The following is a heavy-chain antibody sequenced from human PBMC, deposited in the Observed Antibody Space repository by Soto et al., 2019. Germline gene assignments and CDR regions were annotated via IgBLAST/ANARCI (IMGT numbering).Heavy chain of an antibody. J-gene: IGHJ6*03. CDR1: GFTFSDHY. CDR2: TRNKANSYTT. V-gene: IGHV3-72*01. Sequence: PGGSLRLSCAASGFTFSDHYMDWVRQAPGKGLEWVGRTRNKANSYTTEYAASVKGRFTISRDDSKNSLYLQMNSLKTEDTAVYYCARELLWFGESVDPFSREYYYYYYMDVWGKGTTVTVSS. CDR3: ARELLWFGESVDPFSREYYYYYYMDV. D-gene: IGHD3-10*01.